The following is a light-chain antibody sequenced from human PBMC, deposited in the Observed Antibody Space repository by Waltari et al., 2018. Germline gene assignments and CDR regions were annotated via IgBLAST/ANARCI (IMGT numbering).Light chain of an antibody. V-gene: IGKV3-20*01. Sequence: EIVLTQSPGTLSLSPGERATLSCRASQTFGKYLAWYQQKPGQAPRLLSYDASIRASGIPDRFSGSGSGTDFSLTISTLEPEDFAVYYCQHYVRLPATFGQGTKVEIK. CDR2: DAS. CDR1: QTFGKY. CDR3: QHYVRLPAT. J-gene: IGKJ1*01.